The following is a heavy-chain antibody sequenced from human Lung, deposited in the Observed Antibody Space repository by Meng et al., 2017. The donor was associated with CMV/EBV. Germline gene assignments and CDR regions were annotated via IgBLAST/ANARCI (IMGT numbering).Heavy chain of an antibody. CDR2: INTDTGNP. J-gene: IGHJ4*02. Sequence: VQTEISRSRLKEPRTSVRDSCKSSGSTFTSHSMNWARQAPVQGLEWMGWINTDTGNPKYAQGFTGRFVFSSDTSVSTAYLQISSLKAEDTAVYYCARGDYYDSSGLDYWGQGTLVTVSS. CDR1: GSTFTSHS. CDR3: ARGDYYDSSGLDY. V-gene: IGHV7-4-1*02. D-gene: IGHD3-22*01.